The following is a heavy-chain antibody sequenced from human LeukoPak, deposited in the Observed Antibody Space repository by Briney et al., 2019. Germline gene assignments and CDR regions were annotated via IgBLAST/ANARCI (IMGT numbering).Heavy chain of an antibody. CDR1: GYTFTVYY. Sequence: GASVKVSCKASGYTFTVYYMHWVRQAPGQGLEWMGWIDPNDGGTAYAQKFQGRVTMTRDTSISTVYMELSKLRSDDTAVYYCTNVYNSGWYFDYWGQGTLVTVPS. D-gene: IGHD6-19*01. V-gene: IGHV1-2*02. J-gene: IGHJ4*02. CDR3: TNVYNSGWYFDY. CDR2: IDPNDGGT.